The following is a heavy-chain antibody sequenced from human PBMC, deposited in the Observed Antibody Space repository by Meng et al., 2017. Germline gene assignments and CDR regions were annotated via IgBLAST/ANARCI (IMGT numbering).Heavy chain of an antibody. CDR3: ARECESYYDSSGYYYDYYYGMDV. J-gene: IGHJ6*02. Sequence: GESLKISCAASGFTFSSYSMNWVRQAPGKGLEWVSSISSSSSYIYYADSVKGRFTISRDNAKNSLYLQMNSLRAEDTAVYYCARECESYYDSSGYYYDYYYGMDVWGQGTTVTVSS. V-gene: IGHV3-21*01. D-gene: IGHD3-22*01. CDR1: GFTFSSYS. CDR2: ISSSSSYI.